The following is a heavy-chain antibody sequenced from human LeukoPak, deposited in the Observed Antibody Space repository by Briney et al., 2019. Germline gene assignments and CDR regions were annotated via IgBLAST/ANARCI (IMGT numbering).Heavy chain of an antibody. CDR2: IYYSGST. CDR3: ARHYEHFDY. CDR1: GGAISIGDYY. D-gene: IGHD4-17*01. J-gene: IGHJ4*02. Sequence: SQTLSLTCTVSGGAISIGDYYWSWIRQPPGKSLEWMGYIYYSGSTYYSPSLKSRVTISVDTSKNQCSLKLSSVTAADTAVYYCARHYEHFDYWGQGTLVTVSS. V-gene: IGHV4-30-4*01.